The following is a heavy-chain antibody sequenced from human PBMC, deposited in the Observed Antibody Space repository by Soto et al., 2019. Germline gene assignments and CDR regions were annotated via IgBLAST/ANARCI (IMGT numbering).Heavy chain of an antibody. V-gene: IGHV4-59*01. D-gene: IGHD1-26*01. Sequence: SETLSLTCVVSGGSITSYHWSWIRQFPGKGLEWIAYTAYTGNTNYNPSLKSRVTISMXXXXXXVXLXLXXXTAAXTAVYYCARDMHAGVTHYFDPWGQGTLVTVSS. CDR1: GGSITSYH. CDR2: TAYTGNT. J-gene: IGHJ5*02. CDR3: ARDMHAGVTHYFDP.